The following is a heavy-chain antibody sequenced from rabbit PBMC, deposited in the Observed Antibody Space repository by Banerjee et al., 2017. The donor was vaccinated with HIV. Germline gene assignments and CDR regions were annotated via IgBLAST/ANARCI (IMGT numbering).Heavy chain of an antibody. CDR2: ISTGNGTT. Sequence: QEQLVESGGDLVKPGASLTLTCTASGFSFSSSYWICWVRQAPGKGLEWIACISTGNGTTYYANWVNGRFTISSHNAQNTLYLQLNSLTAADTATYFCVRDLPYGSSGSDYFNLWGQGTLVTV. V-gene: IGHV1S45*01. D-gene: IGHD1-1*01. CDR1: GFSFSSSYW. J-gene: IGHJ4*01. CDR3: VRDLPYGSSGSDYFNL.